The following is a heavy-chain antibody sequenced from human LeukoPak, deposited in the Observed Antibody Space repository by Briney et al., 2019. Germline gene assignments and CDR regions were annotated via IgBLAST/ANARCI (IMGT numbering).Heavy chain of an antibody. CDR3: ATDGMVRGPDAWFDS. D-gene: IGHD3-10*01. V-gene: IGHV4-39*02. CDR2: IYKSGST. J-gene: IGHJ5*01. CDR1: GGSISRSDFF. Sequence: SETLSLTCTVSGGSISRSDFFWGWIRQSPGKGLEWIGSIYKSGSTFYSQSLESRVTISVDTSKNQFSLKLSSVTAADTAVYYCATDGMVRGPDAWFDSWGQGTLVTVSS.